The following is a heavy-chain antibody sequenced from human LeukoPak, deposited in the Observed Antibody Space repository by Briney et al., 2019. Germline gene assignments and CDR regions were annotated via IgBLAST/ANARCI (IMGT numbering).Heavy chain of an antibody. V-gene: IGHV3-23*01. CDR2: ISGSGGTI. D-gene: IGHD4-17*01. J-gene: IGHJ4*02. CDR3: AKDDPLYGDYYAF. CDR1: GFTFSTYA. Sequence: GGSLRLSCAASGFTFSTYAMSWVRQAPGKGLECVSAISGSGGTIYYADSVKGRFTISRDNSKNTLSLQMNSLRAEDTAVYYCAKDDPLYGDYYAFWGQGTLVTVSS.